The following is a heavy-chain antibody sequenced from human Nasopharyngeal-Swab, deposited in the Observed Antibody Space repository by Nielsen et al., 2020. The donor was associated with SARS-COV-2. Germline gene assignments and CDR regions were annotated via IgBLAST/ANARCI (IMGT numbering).Heavy chain of an antibody. V-gene: IGHV4-59*12. CDR2: IYYSGST. D-gene: IGHD3-10*01. J-gene: IGHJ6*03. CDR3: ARESGRVGSYFYYYYMDV. Sequence: WIRQPPGKGLEWIGYIYYSGSTNYNPSLKSRVTISVDTSKNQFSLKLSSVTAADTAVYYCARESGRVGSYFYYYYMDVWGKGTTVTVSS.